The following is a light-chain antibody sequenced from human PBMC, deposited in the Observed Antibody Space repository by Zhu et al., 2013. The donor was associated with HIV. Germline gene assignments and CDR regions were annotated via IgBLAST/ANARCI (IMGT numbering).Light chain of an antibody. CDR3: SSYTSSTTLA. Sequence: QSALTQPASVSESPGQSITISCTGTSSDVGGYNYVSWYQQHPGKAPKLMIYEVSNRPSGVSYRFSGSKSGNTASLTISGLQAEDEADYYCSSYTSSTTLAFGGGTKLDRP. J-gene: IGLJ3*02. CDR1: SSDVGGYNY. V-gene: IGLV2-14*01. CDR2: EVS.